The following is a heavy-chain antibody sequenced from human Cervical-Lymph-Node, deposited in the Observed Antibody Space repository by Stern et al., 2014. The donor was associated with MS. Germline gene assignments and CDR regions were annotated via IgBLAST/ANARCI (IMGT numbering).Heavy chain of an antibody. J-gene: IGHJ2*01. D-gene: IGHD4/OR15-4a*01. Sequence: LQLQESGPGLVTPSGTLSLTFAVSGGPLPSSIWWSWVRHPPGKLLSWMGEIQHSGHTIYSPSRKSRITMSVDQSKNQISLKLSAVTAADTALYYCASRADYLDWYFDLWGRGTLVTVSS. CDR3: ASRADYLDWYFDL. V-gene: IGHV4-4*02. CDR1: GGPLPSSIW. CDR2: IQHSGHT.